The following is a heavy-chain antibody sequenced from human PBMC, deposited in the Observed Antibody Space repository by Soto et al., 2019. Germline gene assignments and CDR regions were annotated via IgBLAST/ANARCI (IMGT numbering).Heavy chain of an antibody. V-gene: IGHV1-69*08. D-gene: IGHD3-9*01. CDR2: IIPILGIA. CDR3: ARDNDILTGYSFPGWFDP. Sequence: QVQLVQSGAEVKKPGSSVKVSCKASGGTFSSYTISWVRQATGQGLEWMGRIIPILGIANYAQKFQGRVTITADKSTSTAYMGLSSLRSEDTAVYYCARDNDILTGYSFPGWFDPWGQGTLVTVSS. CDR1: GGTFSSYT. J-gene: IGHJ5*02.